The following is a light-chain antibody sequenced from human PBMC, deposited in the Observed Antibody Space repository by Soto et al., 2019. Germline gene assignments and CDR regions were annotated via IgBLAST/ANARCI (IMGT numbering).Light chain of an antibody. CDR1: QSVGRNY. V-gene: IGKV3-20*01. CDR3: QQYGTSPLA. Sequence: EIVLTQFPGTLSLSPGERATLSCRASQSVGRNYVAWYQQKPGQAPRVIIYAASNRASGIPDRFSGSGSGSDFTLTVLRLEPEDFAVYYCQQYGTSPLAFGQGTKVEIK. J-gene: IGKJ1*01. CDR2: AAS.